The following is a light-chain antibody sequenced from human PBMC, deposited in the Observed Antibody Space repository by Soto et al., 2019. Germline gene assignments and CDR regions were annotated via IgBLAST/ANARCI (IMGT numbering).Light chain of an antibody. V-gene: IGLV2-8*01. J-gene: IGLJ2*01. CDR3: SSYAGSNNWE. Sequence: QSVLTQPPSASGSPGQSVTISCTGTSSDVGGYNYVSWYQQHPGKAPKLMIYEVSKRPSGVPDRFSGSKSGNTASLTVSGLQAEYEADYYCSSYAGSNNWEFGGGTKVTVL. CDR2: EVS. CDR1: SSDVGGYNY.